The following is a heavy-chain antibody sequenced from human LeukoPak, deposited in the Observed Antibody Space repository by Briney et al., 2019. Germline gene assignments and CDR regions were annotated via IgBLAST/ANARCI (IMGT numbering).Heavy chain of an antibody. CDR1: GGSFSGYY. V-gene: IGHV4-34*01. CDR2: INHSGST. J-gene: IGHJ4*02. D-gene: IGHD1-1*01. Sequence: PSETLSLTCAVYGGSFSGYYWSWIRQPPGKGLEWIGEINHSGSTNYNPSLKSRVTISVDTSKNQFSLKLSSVTAADTAVYYCASSWGTGTVSDYWGQGTLVTVSS. CDR3: ASSWGTGTVSDY.